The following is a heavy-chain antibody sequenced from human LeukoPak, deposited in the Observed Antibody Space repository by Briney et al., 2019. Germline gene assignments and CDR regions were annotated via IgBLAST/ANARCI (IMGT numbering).Heavy chain of an antibody. D-gene: IGHD2-2*01. Sequence: GGSLRLSCAASGFTFSSYAVSWVRQAPGKGLEWVSAISGSGGSTYYADSVKGRFTISRDNSKNTLYLQMNSLRAEDTAVYYCAESGMGCSSTSCYYYYMDVWGKGTTVTVSS. V-gene: IGHV3-23*01. CDR1: GFTFSSYA. CDR2: ISGSGGST. J-gene: IGHJ6*03. CDR3: AESGMGCSSTSCYYYYMDV.